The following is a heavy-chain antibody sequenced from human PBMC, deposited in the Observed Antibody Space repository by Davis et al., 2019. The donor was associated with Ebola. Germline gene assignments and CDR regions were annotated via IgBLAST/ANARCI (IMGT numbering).Heavy chain of an antibody. J-gene: IGHJ4*02. D-gene: IGHD2-2*01. CDR3: ARAYCSSTSCKTPFDY. CDR2: INPNSGGT. Sequence: ASVQVSRKASGYTFTGYYMHWVRQAPGQGLEWMGWINPNSGGTNYAQKFQGRVTMTRDTSISTAYMELSRLRSDDTAVYYCARAYCSSTSCKTPFDYWGQGTLVTVSS. CDR1: GYTFTGYY. V-gene: IGHV1-2*02.